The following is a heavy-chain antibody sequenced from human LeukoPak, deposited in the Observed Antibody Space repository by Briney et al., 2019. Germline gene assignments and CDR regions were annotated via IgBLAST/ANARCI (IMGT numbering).Heavy chain of an antibody. CDR2: IYTSGST. Sequence: SETLSLTCTVSGGSISSYYWSWIRQPPGKGLEWIGYIYTSGSTNYSPSLKSRVTISVDTSKNQFSLKLSSVTAADTAVYYCARDSSRDSGSYYDAYYYYMDVWGKGTTVTVSS. V-gene: IGHV4-59*01. CDR3: ARDSSRDSGSYYDAYYYYMDV. J-gene: IGHJ6*03. D-gene: IGHD1-26*01. CDR1: GGSISSYY.